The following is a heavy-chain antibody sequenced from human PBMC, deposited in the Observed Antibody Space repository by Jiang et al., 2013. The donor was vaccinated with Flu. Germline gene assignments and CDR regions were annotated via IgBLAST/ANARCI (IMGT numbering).Heavy chain of an antibody. D-gene: IGHD1-26*01. CDR2: IDWDDDK. V-gene: IGHV2-70*18. Sequence: LLKPSETLSLTCTVSGDSFSHSYWGWIRQPPGKALEWLALIDWDDDKYYSASLRTRLTISKDTSKNQVALTMTNMDPVDTATYYCARVRRGTYYEKWFDPWGQGTLVTVSS. J-gene: IGHJ5*02. CDR3: ARVRRGTYYEKWFDP. CDR1: GDSFSHSYWG.